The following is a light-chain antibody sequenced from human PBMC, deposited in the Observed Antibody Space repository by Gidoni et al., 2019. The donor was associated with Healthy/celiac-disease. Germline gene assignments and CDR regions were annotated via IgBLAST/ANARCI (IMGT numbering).Light chain of an antibody. V-gene: IGLV3-19*01. CDR1: SPRSYY. CDR3: NSRDSSGNHHVV. CDR2: GKN. Sequence: SSELTQDPAVSVALGQTVRITCQGDSPRSYYASWYQQKPGQAPVLVIYGKNNRPSGIPDRFSGSSSGNTASLTITGAQAEDEADDYCNSRDSSGNHHVVFGGGTKLTVL. J-gene: IGLJ2*01.